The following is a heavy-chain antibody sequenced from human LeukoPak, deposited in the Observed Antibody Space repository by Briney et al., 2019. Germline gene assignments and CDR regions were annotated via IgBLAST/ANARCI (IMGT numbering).Heavy chain of an antibody. Sequence: PSETLSLTCAVYGGSFSGYYWSWIRQPPGKGLEWIGEINHSGSTNYNPSLKSQVTISVDTSKNQFSLKLSSVTAADTAVYYCARGHTDSSGYYVDYWGQRTLVTVSS. CDR2: INHSGST. CDR3: ARGHTDSSGYYVDY. V-gene: IGHV4-34*01. J-gene: IGHJ4*02. D-gene: IGHD3-22*01. CDR1: GGSFSGYY.